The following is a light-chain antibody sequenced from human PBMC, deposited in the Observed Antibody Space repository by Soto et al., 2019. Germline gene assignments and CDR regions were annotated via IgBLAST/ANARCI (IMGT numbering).Light chain of an antibody. J-gene: IGKJ1*01. CDR3: QKYNRDFWT. Sequence: DIQMTQSPSSLSASVGDRVTITCRASQDISNYLVWYQQKPGKVPKLLIYAASTLQSGVPSRFSGSGSGTDFTLTISSLQPEDVATYYCQKYNRDFWTFGQGTKVEIK. V-gene: IGKV1-27*01. CDR2: AAS. CDR1: QDISNY.